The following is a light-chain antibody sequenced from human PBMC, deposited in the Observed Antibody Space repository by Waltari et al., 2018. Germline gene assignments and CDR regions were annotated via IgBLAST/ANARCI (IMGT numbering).Light chain of an antibody. Sequence: EIVMTQSPATLSVSPGERATLSCRASQSISSNLAWYQQRPSQAPRLLLYGASTRASDIPDRFSGRGSGTDFTLTISSLQSEDFAVYYCQHYNNWPPLTFGGGTKVDVK. CDR3: QHYNNWPPLT. J-gene: IGKJ4*01. V-gene: IGKV3-15*01. CDR1: QSISSN. CDR2: GAS.